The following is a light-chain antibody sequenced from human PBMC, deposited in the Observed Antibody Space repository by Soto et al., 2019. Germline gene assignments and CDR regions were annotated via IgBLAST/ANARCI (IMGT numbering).Light chain of an antibody. CDR3: QQYHSDPIT. J-gene: IGKJ5*01. Sequence: DFVMTQSPDSLPVSLGERATINCKSSQSVLSSSNNKNYLAWFQQKPGQPPKLLIYWASTRESGVPDRFSGSGSGTDFTLTISSLQAEDVAVYYCQQYHSDPITFLHGTRLDIK. CDR2: WAS. V-gene: IGKV4-1*01. CDR1: QSVLSSSNNKNY.